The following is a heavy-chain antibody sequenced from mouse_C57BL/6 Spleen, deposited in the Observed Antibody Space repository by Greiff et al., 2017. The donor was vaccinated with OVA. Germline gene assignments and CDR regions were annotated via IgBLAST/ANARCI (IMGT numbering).Heavy chain of an antibody. Sequence: EVQVVESGGDLVKPGGSLKLSCAASGFTFSSYGMSWVRQTPDKRLEWVATISSGGSYTYYTDSVKGRFTIARDNATNTLYLQMSSLKSEDTAMYYCARQGDETWFAYWGQGTLVTVSA. V-gene: IGHV5-6*01. CDR3: ARQGDETWFAY. J-gene: IGHJ3*01. CDR1: GFTFSSYG. D-gene: IGHD3-3*01. CDR2: ISSGGSYT.